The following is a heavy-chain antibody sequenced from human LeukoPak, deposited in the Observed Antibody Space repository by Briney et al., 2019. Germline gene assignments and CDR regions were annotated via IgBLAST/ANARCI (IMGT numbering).Heavy chain of an antibody. CDR2: IIPIFGTA. V-gene: IGHV1-69*06. D-gene: IGHD3-22*01. J-gene: IGHJ4*02. CDR1: GYTFTSYD. Sequence: GASVKVSCKASGYTFTSYDMHWVRQAPRQGLEWMGGIIPIFGTAKYAQNFQGRVSIAADRSTSTAYMELSSLRSEDTAVYYCARLYTHYDSSGYYYEDYWGQGTLVTVSS. CDR3: ARLYTHYDSSGYYYEDY.